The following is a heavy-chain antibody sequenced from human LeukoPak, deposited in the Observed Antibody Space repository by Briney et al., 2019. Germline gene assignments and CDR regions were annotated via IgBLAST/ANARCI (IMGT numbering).Heavy chain of an antibody. CDR3: VRSAFHAGSGNYYDY. CDR1: GFTFSSYA. J-gene: IGHJ4*02. Sequence: GGSLRLSCAASGFTFSSYAMHWVRQAPGKGLEWVAVISYDGSNKYYADSVKGRFTISRDNAENTLYLQMNSLRVEDTAVYYCVRSAFHAGSGNYYDYWGQGTLVTVSS. D-gene: IGHD3-22*01. V-gene: IGHV3-30-3*01. CDR2: ISYDGSNK.